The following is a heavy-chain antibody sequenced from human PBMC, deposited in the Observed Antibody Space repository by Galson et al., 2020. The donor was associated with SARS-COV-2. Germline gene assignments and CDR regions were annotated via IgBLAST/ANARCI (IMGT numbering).Heavy chain of an antibody. J-gene: IGHJ6*02. V-gene: IGHV3-23*01. CDR2: ISGNSGNI. D-gene: IGHD6-13*01. Sequence: GGSLRLSCAASGFTFSSYAVTWVRQAPGKGLEWVSTISGNSGNIHYADSVKGRFTISRDNSKNTLYLQMDSLRADDTAVYYCAKDMRKYRRTLYGGTYYFYYNMDGWGRGTTVTVSS. CDR1: GFTFSSYA. CDR3: AKDMRKYRRTLYGGTYYFYYNMDG.